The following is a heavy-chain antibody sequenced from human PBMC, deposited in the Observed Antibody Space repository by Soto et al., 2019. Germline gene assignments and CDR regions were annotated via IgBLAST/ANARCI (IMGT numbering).Heavy chain of an antibody. Sequence: GASVKVSCKDPGGTFSSYAICWVRQAPGQGIEWMGGIIPIFGTANYAQKFQGRVTITADESTSTAYMELSSLRSEDTAVYYCARDLGTARYYYYYNGMDVWCPGTTVTVS. D-gene: IGHD5-18*01. CDR3: ARDLGTARYYYYYNGMDV. V-gene: IGHV1-69*13. CDR2: IIPIFGTA. CDR1: GGTFSSYA. J-gene: IGHJ6*02.